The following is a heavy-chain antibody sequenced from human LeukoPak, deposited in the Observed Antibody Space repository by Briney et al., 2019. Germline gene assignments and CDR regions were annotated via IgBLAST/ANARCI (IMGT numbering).Heavy chain of an antibody. CDR3: AKDHGSSSWYETGCYYYGMDV. Sequence: PGGSLRLSCAASGFTFSSYAMSWVRQAPGKGLEWVSAISGSGGSTYYADSVKGRFTISRDNSKNTLYLQMNSLRAEDTAVYYCAKDHGSSSWYETGCYYYGMDVWGQGTTVTVSS. V-gene: IGHV3-23*01. J-gene: IGHJ6*02. CDR1: GFTFSSYA. D-gene: IGHD6-13*01. CDR2: ISGSGGST.